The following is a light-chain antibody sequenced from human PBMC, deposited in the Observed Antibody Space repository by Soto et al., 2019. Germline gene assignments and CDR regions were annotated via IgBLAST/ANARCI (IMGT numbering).Light chain of an antibody. CDR3: DSYTSSRAYV. J-gene: IGLJ1*01. CDR2: EVS. V-gene: IGLV2-14*01. Sequence: QSVLTQPASVSGCPGQSITISCTGTSSDVGGYNYVSWYQQQSGEAPRLIIHEVSNRPSGVSNRFSGSKSGNTASLTISGLQAEDEADYYCDSYTSSRAYVFGIGTKVTVL. CDR1: SSDVGGYNY.